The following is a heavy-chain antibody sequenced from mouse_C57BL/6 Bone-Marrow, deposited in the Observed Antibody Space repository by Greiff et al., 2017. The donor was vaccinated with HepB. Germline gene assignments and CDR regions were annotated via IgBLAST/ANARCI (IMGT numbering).Heavy chain of an antibody. CDR3: ARSRSSNYRFAY. V-gene: IGHV1-53*01. CDR1: GYTFTSYW. D-gene: IGHD2-5*01. Sequence: QVQLQQPGTELVKPGASVKLSCKASGYTFTSYWMHWVKQRPGQGLEWIGNINPSNGGTNYNEKFKSKATLTVDKSSSTAYMQLSSLTSEDSAVYYGARSRSSNYRFAYWGQGTLVTVSA. J-gene: IGHJ3*01. CDR2: INPSNGGT.